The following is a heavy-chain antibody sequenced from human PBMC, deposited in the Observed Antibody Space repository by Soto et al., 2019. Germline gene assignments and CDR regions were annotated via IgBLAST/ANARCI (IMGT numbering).Heavy chain of an antibody. V-gene: IGHV4-31*03. J-gene: IGHJ5*02. CDR3: ARTQGSWPRSGNWFDP. CDR2: IYYSGST. Sequence: PSETLSLTCTVSGGSISSGGYYWSWIRQHPGKGLEWIGYIYYSGSTYYNPSLKSRVTISVDTSKNQFSLKLSSVTAADTAVYYCARTQGSWPRSGNWFDPWGQGTLVTVSS. CDR1: GGSISSGGYY. D-gene: IGHD2-15*01.